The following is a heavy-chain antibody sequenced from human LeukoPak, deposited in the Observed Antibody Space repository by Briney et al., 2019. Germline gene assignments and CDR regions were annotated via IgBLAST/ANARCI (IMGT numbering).Heavy chain of an antibody. J-gene: IGHJ3*02. Sequence: SVKVSCKASGGTFSSYAISWVRQAPGQGLEWMGGIIPIFGTANYAQKFQGRVTITADESTSTAYMELSSLRSEDTAVYYCARGYQQLVPSGAFDIWGQGTMVTVPS. D-gene: IGHD6-6*01. CDR2: IIPIFGTA. V-gene: IGHV1-69*13. CDR3: ARGYQQLVPSGAFDI. CDR1: GGTFSSYA.